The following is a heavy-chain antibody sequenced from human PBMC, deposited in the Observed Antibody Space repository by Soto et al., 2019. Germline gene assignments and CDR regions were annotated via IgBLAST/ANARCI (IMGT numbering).Heavy chain of an antibody. V-gene: IGHV3-23*01. CDR3: AKDRRAGGNSAFYFDF. CDR1: GFKFSNYA. CDR2: ISATGGGT. Sequence: GGSLRLSCAASGFKFSNYAMSWVRQAPGKGLEWVSLISATGGGTYYADSVKGRFTISRDNSHNTLYLQVHSLTAEDTAVYYCAKDRRAGGNSAFYFDFCGQGAQVTLS. J-gene: IGHJ4*02. D-gene: IGHD3-16*01.